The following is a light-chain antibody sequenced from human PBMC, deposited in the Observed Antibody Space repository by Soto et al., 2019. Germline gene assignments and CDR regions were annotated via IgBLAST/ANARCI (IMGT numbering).Light chain of an antibody. Sequence: DIQMTQSTSPLSSSVGYRVTITLRASHTIDSWLAWYQQRPGKPPNLLIYKASTLASGVPSRFSGSGSGTEFTLTINSLQPDDFATYYCQQYHIYSGTFGQGTKVDIK. CDR3: QQYHIYSGT. J-gene: IGKJ1*01. V-gene: IGKV1-5*03. CDR1: HTIDSW. CDR2: KAS.